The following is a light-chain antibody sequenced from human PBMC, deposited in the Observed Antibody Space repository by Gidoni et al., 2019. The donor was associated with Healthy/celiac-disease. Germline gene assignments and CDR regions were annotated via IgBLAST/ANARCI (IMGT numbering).Light chain of an antibody. V-gene: IGKV1-39*01. CDR3: QQSYCTSWT. CDR1: QSISSY. J-gene: IGKJ1*01. CDR2: AAS. Sequence: DIQMTQSPSSLSASVRDSVTITCRASQSISSYLHWYQQKPGEAPKLLIYAASSLQSGVPSRFGGSGSGTDFTLTISSLQPEDFATYYYQQSYCTSWTFGRGTKVEIK.